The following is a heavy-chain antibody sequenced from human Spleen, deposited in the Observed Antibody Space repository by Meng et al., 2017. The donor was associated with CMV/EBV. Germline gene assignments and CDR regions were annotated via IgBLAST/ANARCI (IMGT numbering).Heavy chain of an antibody. V-gene: IGHV3-74*01. CDR3: ARVRYCDY. Sequence: GGSLRLSCAASGFTFSSHWKHWVRQTPGKGLVWVSRINSDGSTTNYADSVKGRFTISRDNAQNTLYLQMNSLRAEDTAVYYCARVRYCDYWGQGALVTVSS. CDR2: INSDGSTT. D-gene: IGHD2-15*01. CDR1: GFTFSSHW. J-gene: IGHJ4*02.